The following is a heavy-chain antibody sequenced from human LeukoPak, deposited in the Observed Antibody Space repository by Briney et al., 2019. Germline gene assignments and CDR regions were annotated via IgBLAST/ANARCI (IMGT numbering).Heavy chain of an antibody. Sequence: GGSLRLSCAASGFNLSSYVMTWVRQAPGKGLEWVSTIKGTGRKTFYADSVKGRFTISRDKARNSLYLQMNSLRVEDTAMYYCARDHRYAFDNWGHGTLVTVSS. D-gene: IGHD5-12*01. V-gene: IGHV3-21*01. CDR2: IKGTGRKT. J-gene: IGHJ4*01. CDR1: GFNLSSYV. CDR3: ARDHRYAFDN.